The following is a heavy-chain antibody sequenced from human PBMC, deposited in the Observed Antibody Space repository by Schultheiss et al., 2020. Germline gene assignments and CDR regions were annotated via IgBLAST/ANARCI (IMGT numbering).Heavy chain of an antibody. D-gene: IGHD2-8*01. V-gene: IGHV3-23*01. CDR1: GFTFSSYS. J-gene: IGHJ6*02. CDR2: ISGSGGST. CDR3: AKDLRPYDYYYGMDV. Sequence: GGSLRLSCAASGFTFSSYSMSWVRQAPGKGLEWVSAISGSGGSTYYADSVKGRFTISRDNSKNTLYLQMNSLRAEDTAVYYCAKDLRPYDYYYGMDVWGQGTTVTVSS.